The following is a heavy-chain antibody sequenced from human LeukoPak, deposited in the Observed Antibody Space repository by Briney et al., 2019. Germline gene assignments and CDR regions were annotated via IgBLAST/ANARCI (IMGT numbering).Heavy chain of an antibody. D-gene: IGHD1-26*01. CDR2: ISVMGRA. CDR1: DYSTSSGFY. Sequence: SETLSLTCAVSDYSTSSGFYWGWIRQPPGKGLEWIGSISVMGRAYSNPSLKSPGTISVDTSNNQLTLNWWSVTAAYTAVYYCARNLSGGTHDYWGQGTLVTVSS. V-gene: IGHV4-38-2*01. CDR3: ARNLSGGTHDY. J-gene: IGHJ4*02.